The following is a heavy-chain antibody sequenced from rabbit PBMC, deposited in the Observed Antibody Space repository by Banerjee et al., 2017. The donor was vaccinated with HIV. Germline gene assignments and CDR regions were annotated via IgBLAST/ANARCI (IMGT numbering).Heavy chain of an antibody. CDR1: GFSFSNRYV. Sequence: QEQLEESGGDLVKPGASLTLTCTASGFSFSNRYVMCWVRQAPGKGLEWIGYINYDASIYYATWAKGRFTISKTSSTTVTLQMTSLTAADTATYFCARAQSGAIDLWGPGTLVTVS. D-gene: IGHD1-1*01. CDR3: ARAQSGAIDL. J-gene: IGHJ4*01. CDR2: INYDASI. V-gene: IGHV1S45*01.